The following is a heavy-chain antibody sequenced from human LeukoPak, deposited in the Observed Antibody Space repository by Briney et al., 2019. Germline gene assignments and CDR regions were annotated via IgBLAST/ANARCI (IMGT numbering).Heavy chain of an antibody. CDR3: ARGQWLPVFDF. V-gene: IGHV4-59*01. Sequence: SETLSLTCTVSGGSISSYYWSWIRQPPGKGLEWIGYIYYSGSTNYNPSLKSRVTISVDTSKNHFSLKLSSVTAADTAVYYCARGQWLPVFDFWGQGTLVTVSS. D-gene: IGHD3-22*01. J-gene: IGHJ4*02. CDR2: IYYSGST. CDR1: GGSISSYY.